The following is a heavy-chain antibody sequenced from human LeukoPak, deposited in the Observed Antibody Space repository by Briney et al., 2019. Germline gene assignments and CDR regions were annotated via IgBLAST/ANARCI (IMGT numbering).Heavy chain of an antibody. Sequence: GGSLRLSCAASGLTFSSYAMSWVRRAPGRGLEWVSTISGSGRNTDYADPVKGRFTISRDNSKNTFYLQMNSLRAEDTALYYCAKDHSGTWDYFDYWGQGSLVTVSS. V-gene: IGHV3-23*01. CDR1: GLTFSSYA. CDR2: ISGSGRNT. D-gene: IGHD1-26*01. J-gene: IGHJ4*02. CDR3: AKDHSGTWDYFDY.